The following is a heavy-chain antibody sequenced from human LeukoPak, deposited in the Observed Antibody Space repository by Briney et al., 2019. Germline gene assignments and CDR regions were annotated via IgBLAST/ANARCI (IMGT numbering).Heavy chain of an antibody. CDR1: GGSISSSNYY. CDR3: AREGGPYRPLDY. V-gene: IGHV4-39*07. Sequence: SETLSLTCTVSGGSISSSNYYWGWLRQPPGKGLEWIGNIFYSGSTHYNPSLKSRVAISVDKSENHISLKLTSVTAADTAVYYCAREGGPYRPLDYSGQGTLVTVAS. J-gene: IGHJ4*02. CDR2: IFYSGST.